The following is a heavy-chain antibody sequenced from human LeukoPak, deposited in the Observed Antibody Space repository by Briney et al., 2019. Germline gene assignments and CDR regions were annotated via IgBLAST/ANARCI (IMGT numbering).Heavy chain of an antibody. Sequence: GGSLRPSCAASGFTFSNYAMTWVRQAPGMGLEWVSSISGSGSSSYYADSVKGRFTVSKDNSKNTLHLQMNSLRAEDTAVYYCAKDFLYNVVDYWGQGTLVAVSS. CDR2: ISGSGSSS. V-gene: IGHV3-23*01. CDR1: GFTFSNYA. J-gene: IGHJ4*02. CDR3: AKDFLYNVVDY. D-gene: IGHD3-10*01.